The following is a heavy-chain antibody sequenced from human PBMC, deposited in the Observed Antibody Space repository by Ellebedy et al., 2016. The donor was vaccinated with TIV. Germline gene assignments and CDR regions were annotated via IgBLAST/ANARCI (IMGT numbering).Heavy chain of an antibody. V-gene: IGHV4-39*01. Sequence: MPSETLSLTWTVPGGSISSSSYYGGWIRQPPGKGLEWIGSIYYSGSTYYNPSLKSRVTIYVDTSKNQFSLKLSSVTAADTAVYYCARYRSGSSWYDDAFDIWGQGTMVTVSS. CDR3: ARYRSGSSWYDDAFDI. J-gene: IGHJ3*02. D-gene: IGHD6-13*01. CDR2: IYYSGST. CDR1: GGSISSSSYY.